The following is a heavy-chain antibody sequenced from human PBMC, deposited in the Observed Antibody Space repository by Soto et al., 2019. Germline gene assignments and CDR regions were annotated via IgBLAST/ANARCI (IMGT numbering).Heavy chain of an antibody. CDR3: ARVVPGAEAWFGP. CDR1: GYTFSNYG. D-gene: IGHD2-2*01. J-gene: IGHJ5*02. Sequence: QVQLVQSGGEVKRPGASVKVSCKTSGYTFSNYGITWVRQAPGQPLEWLGWISLYSDGTNYAQKFQGRVSMTTDTSTITAYMELRSLRSDDTAVYYCARVVPGAEAWFGPWGKGTLVTVSS. CDR2: ISLYSDGT. V-gene: IGHV1-18*01.